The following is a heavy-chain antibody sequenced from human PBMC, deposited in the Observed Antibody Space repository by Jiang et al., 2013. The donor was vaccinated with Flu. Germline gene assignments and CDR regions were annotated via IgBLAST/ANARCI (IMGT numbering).Heavy chain of an antibody. D-gene: IGHD3-22*01. Sequence: GSGLVKPSETLSLTCTVSGGSISSGSYYWSWIRQPAGKGLEWIGRIYTSGSTNYNPSLKSRVTISVDTSKNQFSLKLSSVTAADTAVYYCARDKAHYYDHWGRRTVVTVSS. CDR3: ARDKAHYYDH. V-gene: IGHV4-61*02. CDR1: GGSISSGSYY. J-gene: IGHJ3*01. CDR2: IYTSGST.